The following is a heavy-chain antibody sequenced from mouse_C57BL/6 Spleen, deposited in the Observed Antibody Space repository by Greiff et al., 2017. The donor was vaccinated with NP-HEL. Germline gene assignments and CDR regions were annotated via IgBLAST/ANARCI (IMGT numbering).Heavy chain of an antibody. J-gene: IGHJ1*03. V-gene: IGHV1-42*01. CDR1: GYSFTGYY. D-gene: IGHD2-4*01. CDR3: ARTNYDYDGYFDV. Sequence: VQLQQSGPELVKPGASVKISCKASGYSFTGYYMNWVKQSPEQSLEWIGEINPSTGGTTYNQKFKATATLTVDKSSSTADMQLKSLTSEDSAVYYCARTNYDYDGYFDVWGTGTTVTVSS. CDR2: INPSTGGT.